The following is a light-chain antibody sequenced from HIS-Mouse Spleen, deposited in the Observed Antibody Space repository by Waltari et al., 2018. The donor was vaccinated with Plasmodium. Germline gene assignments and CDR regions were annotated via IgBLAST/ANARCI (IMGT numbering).Light chain of an antibody. V-gene: IGKV3-11*01. J-gene: IGKJ4*01. CDR3: QQRSNWPRVLT. CDR2: EAS. Sequence: EIVLTQSPATLSLSPGARATLPCRASQSVSSYLAWYQQKPGQAPRLLIYEASNRATGIPARFSGSGSGTDFTLTISSLEPEDFAVYYCQQRSNWPRVLTFGGGTKVEIK. CDR1: QSVSSY.